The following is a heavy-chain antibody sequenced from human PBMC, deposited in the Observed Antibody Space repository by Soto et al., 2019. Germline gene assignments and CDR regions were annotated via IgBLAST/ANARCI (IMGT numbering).Heavy chain of an antibody. CDR3: ARGRTDTAMVTADS. D-gene: IGHD5-18*01. CDR1: GFTFSSYS. V-gene: IGHV3-21*01. CDR2: ISSSSSYI. J-gene: IGHJ5*02. Sequence: GGSLRLSCAASGFTFSSYSMNWVRQAPGKGLEWVSSISSSSSYIYYADSVKGRFTISRDNAKNSLYLQMNSLRAEDTAVYYCARGRTDTAMVTADSWGQGTLVTVSS.